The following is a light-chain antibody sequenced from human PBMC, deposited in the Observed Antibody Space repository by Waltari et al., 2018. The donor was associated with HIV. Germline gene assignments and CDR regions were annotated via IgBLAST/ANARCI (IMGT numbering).Light chain of an antibody. CDR1: DSDFGLYNF. J-gene: IGLJ3*02. V-gene: IGLV2-14*03. CDR2: YVD. CDR3: ASFTGDNTVM. Sequence: AVTQPASVSGLPGQSTTISCTGGDSDFGLYNFVSGYQQHSGKPPQLILYYVDSRASGVSDRFSGSMSGNTASLTISGLRAEDEAHYYCASFTGDNTVMFGGGTEVTVL.